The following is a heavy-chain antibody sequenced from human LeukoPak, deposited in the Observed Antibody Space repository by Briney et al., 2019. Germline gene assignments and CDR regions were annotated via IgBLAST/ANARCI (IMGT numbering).Heavy chain of an antibody. CDR2: ISKDATHK. CDR3: ARNPYGDYYFDY. Sequence: QPGRSLRLSCAASGFTFSSYALHWVRQAPDKGLEWVAIISKDATHKFYADSVKGRFTISRDSSKNTLYPQMDSLKIEDTAVYHCARNPYGDYYFDYWGQGTLVTVSS. CDR1: GFTFSSYA. J-gene: IGHJ4*02. D-gene: IGHD4-17*01. V-gene: IGHV3-30-3*01.